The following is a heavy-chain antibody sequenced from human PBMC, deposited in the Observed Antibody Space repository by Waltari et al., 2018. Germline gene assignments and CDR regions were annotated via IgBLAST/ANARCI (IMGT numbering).Heavy chain of an antibody. CDR2: LYSGGST. V-gene: IGHV3-53*01. Sequence: EVQLVESGGGLIQPGGSLRLSCAASGFTVSRIYMSWVRQAPGKGLECVAVLYSGGSTYYADSVKGRFTISRDNSKNTLYLQMNSLRAEDTAVYYCARIRGYSYGYSDYWGQGTLVTVSS. CDR1: GFTVSRIY. D-gene: IGHD5-18*01. J-gene: IGHJ4*02. CDR3: ARIRGYSYGYSDY.